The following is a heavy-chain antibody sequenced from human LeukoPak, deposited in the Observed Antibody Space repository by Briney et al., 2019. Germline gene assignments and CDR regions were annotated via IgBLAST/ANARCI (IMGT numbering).Heavy chain of an antibody. CDR3: ARAPRGNSGYCSSTSCTDPRYNWFDP. CDR2: INAGNGNT. Sequence: GASVKVSCKASGYAFTNYAMHWVRQAPGQRLEWMGWINAGNGNTKYSQKFQGRVTITRDTSARTDYMEVSSLRSEDTAVYYCARAPRGNSGYCSSTSCTDPRYNWFDPWGQGTLVTVSS. CDR1: GYAFTNYA. J-gene: IGHJ5*02. V-gene: IGHV1-3*01. D-gene: IGHD2-2*01.